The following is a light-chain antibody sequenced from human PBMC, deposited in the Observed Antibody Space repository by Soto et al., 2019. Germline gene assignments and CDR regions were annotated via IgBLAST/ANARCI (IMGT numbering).Light chain of an antibody. Sequence: DIPMTQSPSSLSASVGDRVTITCRASQSISSYLNWYQQKPGKAPKLLIYAASSLQSGVPSRFSGSGSGTDFTLTISSLQPEDFATYYCQQSYSTKGWTCGQGTNVEIK. CDR3: QQSYSTKGWT. CDR2: AAS. J-gene: IGKJ1*01. CDR1: QSISSY. V-gene: IGKV1-39*01.